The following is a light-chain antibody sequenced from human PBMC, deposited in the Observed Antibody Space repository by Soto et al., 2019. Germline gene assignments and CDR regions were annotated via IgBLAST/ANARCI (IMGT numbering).Light chain of an antibody. Sequence: EIVLTQSPATLSLSPGERATLSCRARQSVSSYLAWYQQKPGQAPRLLIYDASNRATGIPARFSGSGSGTDFTLTISSLEPEDFAVYYCQQRSNWPPRVTFGQGTKVEIK. CDR1: QSVSSY. V-gene: IGKV3-11*01. CDR2: DAS. CDR3: QQRSNWPPRVT. J-gene: IGKJ1*01.